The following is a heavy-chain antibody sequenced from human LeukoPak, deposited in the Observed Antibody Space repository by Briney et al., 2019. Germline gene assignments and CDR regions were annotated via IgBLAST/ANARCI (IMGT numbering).Heavy chain of an antibody. D-gene: IGHD3-9*01. J-gene: IGHJ4*02. Sequence: GASVKVSCKASGYTFTSYGISWVRQAPGQGLEWMGWISAYNGNTNYAQKLQGRVTMTTDTSTSTAYMELRSLRSDDTAVYYCAREPTNRYFDWLSEGADYWGQGTLVTVSS. CDR3: AREPTNRYFDWLSEGADY. V-gene: IGHV1-18*01. CDR1: GYTFTSYG. CDR2: ISAYNGNT.